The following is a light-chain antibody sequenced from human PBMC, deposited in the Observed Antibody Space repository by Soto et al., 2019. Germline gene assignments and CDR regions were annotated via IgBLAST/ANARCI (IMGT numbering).Light chain of an antibody. CDR1: SSNIGGNT. CDR2: SNN. J-gene: IGLJ1*01. CDR3: ATWDDSLSADV. Sequence: QSVLTQPPSASGTPGQRVTISCSGSSSNIGGNTVNWFQQLPGTAPKVLIYSNNQRPSGVPDRFSGSKSGTSASLAISGLQSEDEADYYCATWDDSLSADVFGPGTKLTVL. V-gene: IGLV1-44*01.